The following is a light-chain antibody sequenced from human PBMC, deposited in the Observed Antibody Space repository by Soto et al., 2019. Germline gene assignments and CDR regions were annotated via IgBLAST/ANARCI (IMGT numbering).Light chain of an antibody. CDR2: AAS. J-gene: IGKJ2*02. CDR1: QSVSDNY. V-gene: IGKV3-20*01. Sequence: EIVLTQSPGTLSLSPGERATLSCRASQSVSDNYLAWFQQKPGQAPRLLIYAASSRATGIPDRFSGSGSGPDFTLTISSLEPHDFAVYYYHQYSNSPCTFGQATKLQIK. CDR3: HQYSNSPCT.